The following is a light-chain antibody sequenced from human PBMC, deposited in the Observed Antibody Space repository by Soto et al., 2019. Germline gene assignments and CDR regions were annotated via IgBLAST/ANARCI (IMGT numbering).Light chain of an antibody. CDR3: QQSYSTPRT. CDR1: QSISTY. V-gene: IGKV1-39*01. J-gene: IGKJ1*01. CDR2: SAS. Sequence: DIQMTQSPSSLSASVGDRVTITCRASQSISTYLHWYQQKPGRAPELLIYSASSLQSGVPSRFGGSGSGTDFTLTISSLKPEDFATYYCQQSYSTPRTFGQGTKVDIK.